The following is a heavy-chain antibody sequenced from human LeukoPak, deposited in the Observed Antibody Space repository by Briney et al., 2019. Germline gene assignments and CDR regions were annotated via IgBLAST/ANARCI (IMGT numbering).Heavy chain of an antibody. CDR1: GSTFSGFA. V-gene: IGHV3-23*01. D-gene: IGHD3-16*01. CDR3: AKDYAVGSIDY. Sequence: PGGSLRLSCAASGSTFSGFAMSWIRQAPGKGLEWVSSISRSGESTFYADSVRGRFTISRDNSKNTVSLQMESLRAEDTALYYCAKDYAVGSIDYWGQGTLDTVSS. J-gene: IGHJ4*02. CDR2: ISRSGEST.